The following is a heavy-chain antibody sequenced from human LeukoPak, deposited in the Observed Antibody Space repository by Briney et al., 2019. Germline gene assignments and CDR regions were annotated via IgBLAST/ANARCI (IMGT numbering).Heavy chain of an antibody. D-gene: IGHD4-23*01. CDR3: AKGRWTRGLFDY. CDR2: ISRSSSYT. CDR1: GFTFSEYY. Sequence: GGSLRPSCAASGFTFSEYYMSWIRQAPGKGLEWISYISRSSSYTNYADSVKGRFTISRDNSKNTLYLQMNSLRAEDTAVYYCAKGRWTRGLFDYWGQGTLVTVSS. V-gene: IGHV3-11*05. J-gene: IGHJ4*02.